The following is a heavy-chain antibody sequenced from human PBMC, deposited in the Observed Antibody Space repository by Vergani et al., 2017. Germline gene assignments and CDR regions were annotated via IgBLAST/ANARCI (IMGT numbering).Heavy chain of an antibody. J-gene: IGHJ3*02. V-gene: IGHV3-21*01. CDR2: ISSSSSYI. D-gene: IGHD6-19*01. CDR3: AGPLGIAVAAYDAFDI. CDR1: GFTFSSYS. Sequence: EVQLVESGGGLVQPGGSLRLSCAASGFTFSSYSMNWVRQAPGKGLEWVSSISSSSSYIYYADSVKGRFTISRDNAKNSLYLQMNSLRAEDTAVYYCAGPLGIAVAAYDAFDIWGQGTMVTVSS.